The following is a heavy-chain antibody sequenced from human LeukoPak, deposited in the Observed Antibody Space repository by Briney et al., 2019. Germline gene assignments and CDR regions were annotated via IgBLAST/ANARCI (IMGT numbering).Heavy chain of an antibody. CDR2: IRSKAYGGTT. J-gene: IGHJ4*02. CDR1: GFTFCDYA. CDR3: TRAGYCSSTSCYGDDDY. V-gene: IGHV3-49*04. D-gene: IGHD2-2*01. Sequence: GGSLTLSCTASGFTFCDYAMSWVRQAPGKGLEWVGCIRSKAYGGTTEYAASVKDRFSISRDDSKSIAYLQMNSLKTEDTAVYYCTRAGYCSSTSCYGDDDYWGQGTLFTVSS.